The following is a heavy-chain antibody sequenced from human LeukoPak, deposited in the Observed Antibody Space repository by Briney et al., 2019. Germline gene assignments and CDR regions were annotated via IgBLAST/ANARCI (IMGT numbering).Heavy chain of an antibody. CDR1: GYTFTSYD. CDR2: MNPNSGNT. D-gene: IGHD6-13*01. Sequence: GASVKVSCKASGYTFTSYDINWVRQATGQGLEWMGWMNPNSGNTGYAQNFQDRVTITRDTSASTVYMELSSLRSEDTAVYYCARDRGINFATSSSWSLNWFDPWGQGTLVTVSS. J-gene: IGHJ5*02. CDR3: ARDRGINFATSSSWSLNWFDP. V-gene: IGHV1-8*01.